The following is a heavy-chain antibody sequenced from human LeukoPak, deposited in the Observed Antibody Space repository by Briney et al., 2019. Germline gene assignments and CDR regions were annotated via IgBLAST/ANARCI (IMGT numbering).Heavy chain of an antibody. CDR3: AILKGYCSGGSCYSSGATWFDP. Sequence: PGGSLRLSCAASGFTFSSYAISWVRQAPGKGLEWVSAISGSGGSTYYADSVKGRFTISRDNSKNTLYLQMNSLRAEDTAVYYCAILKGYCSGGSCYSSGATWFDPWGQGTLVTVSS. CDR2: ISGSGGST. D-gene: IGHD2-15*01. V-gene: IGHV3-23*01. J-gene: IGHJ5*02. CDR1: GFTFSSYA.